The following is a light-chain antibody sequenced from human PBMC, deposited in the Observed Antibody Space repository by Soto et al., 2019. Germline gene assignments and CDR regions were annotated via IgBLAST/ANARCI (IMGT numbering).Light chain of an antibody. CDR2: LNSDGSH. J-gene: IGLJ2*01. V-gene: IGLV4-69*01. CDR3: QTCGTRV. CDR1: SGHSSYA. Sequence: QPVLTQSPSASASLGASVKLTCTLSSGHSSYAIAWHQQQPEKGPRYLMKLNSDGSHSKGDGIPDRFSGSSSGAERYLTTSSLQSEDEADYYCQTCGTRVFGGGTKLTVL.